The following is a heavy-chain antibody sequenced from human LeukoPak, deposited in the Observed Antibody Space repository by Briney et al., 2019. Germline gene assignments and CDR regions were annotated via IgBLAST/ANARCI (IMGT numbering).Heavy chain of an antibody. V-gene: IGHV3-9*01. D-gene: IGHD2-2*01. CDR2: ISWNSGSI. CDR1: GFTFDDYA. J-gene: IGHJ5*02. CDR3: AKDHAGFDP. Sequence: PGRSLRLSCAASGFTFDDYAMHWVRQAPGKGLEWVSGISWNSGSIGYADSVKGRLTISRDNAKNSLYLQMNSLRAEDTALYYCAKDHAGFDPWGQGTLVTVSS.